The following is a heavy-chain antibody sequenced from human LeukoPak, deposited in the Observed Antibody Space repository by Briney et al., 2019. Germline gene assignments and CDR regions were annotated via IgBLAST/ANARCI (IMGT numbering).Heavy chain of an antibody. Sequence: GGSLRLSCAASGFTFSSYAMHWVRQAPGKGLEWVALISYDGSKEYYVDSVKGRFTISRDNSKNTLYLQMNSLRAEDTAVYYCARERYSGYDRGDLGYWGQGTLVTVSS. V-gene: IGHV3-30*01. CDR3: ARERYSGYDRGDLGY. CDR2: ISYDGSKE. D-gene: IGHD5-12*01. J-gene: IGHJ4*02. CDR1: GFTFSSYA.